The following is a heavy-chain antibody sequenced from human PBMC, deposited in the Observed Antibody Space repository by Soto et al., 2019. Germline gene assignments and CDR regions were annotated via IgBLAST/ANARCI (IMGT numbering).Heavy chain of an antibody. CDR3: AKDRTAAARNFDY. J-gene: IGHJ4*02. D-gene: IGHD6-13*01. Sequence: GGSLRLSCSASGFTFSSYAMNWVRQAPGKGLEWVSGIGGSGESTYYPDSVKGRFTISRDDSNNTLYLQMNSLRAEDTAVYYCAKDRTAAARNFDYWGQGTPVTVSS. CDR2: IGGSGEST. CDR1: GFTFSSYA. V-gene: IGHV3-23*01.